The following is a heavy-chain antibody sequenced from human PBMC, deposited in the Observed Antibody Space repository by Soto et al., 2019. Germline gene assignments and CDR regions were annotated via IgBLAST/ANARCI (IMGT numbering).Heavy chain of an antibody. V-gene: IGHV1-69*01. Sequence: QVQLVQSGAEVKKPGSSVKVSCKASGGTFSNTDFIWVRQAPGQGLEWMGGNIPIFGAPNYAQKFQGRLRISADDSASKAYLELNTLTSEDTAVYYCATPAEPLDTAMLKGLAHWGQGTLVTVSS. CDR3: ATPAEPLDTAMLKGLAH. J-gene: IGHJ4*02. CDR2: NIPIFGAP. D-gene: IGHD5-18*01. CDR1: GGTFSNTD.